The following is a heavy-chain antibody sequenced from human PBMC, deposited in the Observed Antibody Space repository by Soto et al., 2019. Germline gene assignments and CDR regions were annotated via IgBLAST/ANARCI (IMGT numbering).Heavy chain of an antibody. J-gene: IGHJ3*02. CDR2: ISYDGSNK. Sequence: GGSLRLSCAASGFTFSSYGMHWVRQAPGKGLEWVAVISYDGSNKYYADSVKGRFTISRDNSKNTLYLQMNSLRAEDTAVYYCAKDKNPGAAMGAFDIWGQGTMVTVSS. CDR3: AKDKNPGAAMGAFDI. CDR1: GFTFSSYG. D-gene: IGHD2-2*01. V-gene: IGHV3-30*18.